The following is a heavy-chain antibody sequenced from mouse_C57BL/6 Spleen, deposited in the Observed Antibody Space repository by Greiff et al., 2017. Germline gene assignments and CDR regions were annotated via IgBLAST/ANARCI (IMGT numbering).Heavy chain of an antibody. CDR3: ARKVVADAMDY. J-gene: IGHJ4*01. V-gene: IGHV5-9*04. CDR2: ISGGGGNT. Sequence: EVHLVESGGGLVKPGGSLKLSCAASGFTFSSYTMSWVRQTPEKRLEWVATISGGGGNTYYPDSVKGRFTISRDNAKNTLYLQMSSLRSEDTAVYYCARKVVADAMDYWGQGTSVTVSS. D-gene: IGHD1-1*01. CDR1: GFTFSSYT.